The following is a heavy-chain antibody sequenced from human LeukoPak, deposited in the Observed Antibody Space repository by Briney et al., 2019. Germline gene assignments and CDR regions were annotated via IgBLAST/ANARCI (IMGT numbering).Heavy chain of an antibody. Sequence: ASVKVSCKASGYTFTSYGISWVRQAPGQGLEWMGWISAYNGNTIYAQKLQGRVTMTTDTSTSTAYMELRRLRSDDTAVYYCARVLRRPTITWYDPWGQGTLVPVSS. V-gene: IGHV1-18*01. J-gene: IGHJ5*02. CDR3: ARVLRRPTITWYDP. CDR2: ISAYNGNT. D-gene: IGHD1-26*01. CDR1: GYTFTSYG.